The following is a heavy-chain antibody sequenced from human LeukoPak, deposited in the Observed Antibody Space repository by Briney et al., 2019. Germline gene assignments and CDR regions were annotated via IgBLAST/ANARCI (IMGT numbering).Heavy chain of an antibody. CDR3: ARDRYFDQYGMDV. Sequence: GGSLRLSSAACGFTVSSNYTSWVRQAPRKGLDWVSVIYSGGSTYYADSVKGRSTTSRNNSKTTLYLPMTSLRAEDTAVYYCARDRYFDQYGMDVWGKGTTVTVSS. V-gene: IGHV3-53*01. J-gene: IGHJ6*04. CDR2: IYSGGST. D-gene: IGHD3-9*01. CDR1: GFTVSSNY.